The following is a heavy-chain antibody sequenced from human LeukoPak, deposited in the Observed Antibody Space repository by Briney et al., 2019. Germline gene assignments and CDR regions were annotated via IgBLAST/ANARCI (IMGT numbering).Heavy chain of an antibody. V-gene: IGHV1-24*01. CDR2: FDPEDGET. D-gene: IGHD4-17*01. CDR3: ATSIMTTVTKHAFGWFDP. Sequence: ASVKVSCKVSGYTLTELSMHWVRQAPGKGLEWMGGFDPEDGETIYAQKFQGRVTMTEDTSTDTAYMELSSLRSEDTAVYYCATSIMTTVTKHAFGWFDPWGQGTLVTVSS. J-gene: IGHJ5*02. CDR1: GYTLTELS.